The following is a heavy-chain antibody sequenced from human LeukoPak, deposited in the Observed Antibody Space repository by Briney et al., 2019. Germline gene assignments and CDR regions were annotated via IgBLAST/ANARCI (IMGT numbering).Heavy chain of an antibody. CDR2: ITSSSSYI. CDR3: ARGIRPNCGGDCSDDAFHI. Sequence: GGSLRLSCTGSGFTFSSHSMNCVRQAPGKGLEWVSSITSSSSYIYYADSVKGRFTISRDNAKNSLYLQMNSLRAEDTAIYYCARGIRPNCGGDCSDDAFHIWGQGTMVTVSS. CDR1: GFTFSSHS. D-gene: IGHD2-21*01. V-gene: IGHV3-21*01. J-gene: IGHJ3*02.